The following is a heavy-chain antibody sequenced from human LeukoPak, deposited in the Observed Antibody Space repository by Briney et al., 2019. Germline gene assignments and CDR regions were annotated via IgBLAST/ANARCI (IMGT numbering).Heavy chain of an antibody. CDR3: ESTLYCSSTSCYTGHDAFDI. J-gene: IGHJ3*02. D-gene: IGHD2-2*02. CDR1: GFTFSSYA. Sequence: GGSLRLXCAASGFTFSSYAMSWVRQAPGRGLEWVSAISGSGGSTYYADSVKGRFTISRDNSKNTLYLQMNSLRAEDTAVYYCESTLYCSSTSCYTGHDAFDIWGQGTMVTVSS. V-gene: IGHV3-23*01. CDR2: ISGSGGST.